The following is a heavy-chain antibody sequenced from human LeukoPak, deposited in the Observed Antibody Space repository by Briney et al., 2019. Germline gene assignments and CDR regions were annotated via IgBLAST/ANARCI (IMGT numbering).Heavy chain of an antibody. J-gene: IGHJ4*02. CDR3: ARDGYYYDSSGYDY. D-gene: IGHD3-22*01. V-gene: IGHV4-34*01. CDR2: INHSGST. Sequence: PSETLSLTCTVSGGSISSYYWSWIRQPPGKGLEWIGEINHSGSTNYNPSLKSRVTISVDTSKNQFSLKLSSVTAADTAVYYCARDGYYYDSSGYDYWGQGTLVTVSS. CDR1: GGSISSYY.